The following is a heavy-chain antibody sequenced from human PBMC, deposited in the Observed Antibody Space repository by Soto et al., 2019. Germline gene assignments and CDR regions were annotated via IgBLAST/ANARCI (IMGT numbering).Heavy chain of an antibody. J-gene: IGHJ6*03. CDR1: GYTFTSYD. CDR2: MNPNSGNT. Sequence: ASVKVSCKASGYTFTSYDINWVRQANGQGLEWMGWMNPNSGNTGYAQKFQGRVTMTRNTSISTAYMELSSLRSEDTAVYYCGTAPLLRFLQWLPRTYYFYIDACAKGTTVTV. CDR3: GTAPLLRFLQWLPRTYYFYIDA. V-gene: IGHV1-8*01. D-gene: IGHD3-3*01.